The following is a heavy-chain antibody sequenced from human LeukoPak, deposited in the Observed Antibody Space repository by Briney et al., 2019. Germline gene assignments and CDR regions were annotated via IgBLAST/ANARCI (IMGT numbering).Heavy chain of an antibody. D-gene: IGHD3-9*01. J-gene: IGHJ6*02. CDR1: GFTFSSYA. CDR2: ISGSGGTT. Sequence: GGSLRLSCAASGFTFSSYAMSWVRPAPGKGLEWVSGISGSGGTTHYAHSVKGRFTISRDNSKNTLYVQMNSLRAEDTAVYYCAKVHDILTGYSGSYYYYYGMDVWGQGTTVTVSS. CDR3: AKVHDILTGYSGSYYYYYGMDV. V-gene: IGHV3-23*01.